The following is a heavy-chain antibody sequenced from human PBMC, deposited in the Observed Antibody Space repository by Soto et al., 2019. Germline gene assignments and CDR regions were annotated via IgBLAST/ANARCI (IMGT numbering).Heavy chain of an antibody. CDR3: ARGRGGIALAGNWFEP. CDR2: IYYSGST. CDR1: GGSISSYY. D-gene: IGHD6-19*01. J-gene: IGHJ5*02. Sequence: QVQLQESGPGLVKPSETLSFTCTVSGGSISSYYWSWIRQPPGKGLEWIGYIYYSGSTNYIPSLKRRVTISLDTSKNPFSLKLSSVTAADTAVYYCARGRGGIALAGNWFEPWCPGTLVTVSS. V-gene: IGHV4-59*01.